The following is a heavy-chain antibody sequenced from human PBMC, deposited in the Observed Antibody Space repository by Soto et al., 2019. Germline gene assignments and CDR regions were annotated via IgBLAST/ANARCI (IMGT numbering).Heavy chain of an antibody. CDR2: VYYTGST. Sequence: SETLSLTCRVSGGSMSGYYWSWIRQAPGKGLEWIGYVYYTGSTNYNPSLQSRVTISVDTSNKQFSLSLRLVTAADTAVYFCARSIAVPSSHIDHWGQGIRVTVSS. CDR1: GGSMSGYY. D-gene: IGHD6-6*01. V-gene: IGHV4-59*01. J-gene: IGHJ4*02. CDR3: ARSIAVPSSHIDH.